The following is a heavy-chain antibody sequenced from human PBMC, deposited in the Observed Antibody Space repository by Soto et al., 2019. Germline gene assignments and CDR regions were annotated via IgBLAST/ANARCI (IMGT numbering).Heavy chain of an antibody. CDR2: IKTNSDGGTV. D-gene: IGHD2-2*01. V-gene: IGHV3-15*01. CDR1: GFTFSNAW. CDR3: ATVYCATTSCYAPFDY. J-gene: IGHJ4*02. Sequence: PGGSLRLSCAASGFTFSNAWMSWVRQAPGKGLEWIGRIKTNSDGGTVDYASPVKGRFTIPRDDSKSMLYLDLNSLKTEDTGVYFCATVYCATTSCYAPFDYWGKGTLVTVSS.